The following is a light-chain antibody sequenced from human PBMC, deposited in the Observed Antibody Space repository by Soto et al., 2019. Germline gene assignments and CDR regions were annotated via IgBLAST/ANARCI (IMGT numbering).Light chain of an antibody. J-gene: IGLJ1*01. CDR2: DVN. V-gene: IGLV2-14*01. CDR1: SSDVGGYNL. Sequence: QSALTQPASVSGSPGQSITISCTGTSSDVGGYNLVSWYQQYPDKAPKLMIFDVNTRPSGVSNRFSGSKSGNTASLTISGLRAEDEADYYCSSYKSSSTLPDVFGTGTKVTVL. CDR3: SSYKSSSTLPDV.